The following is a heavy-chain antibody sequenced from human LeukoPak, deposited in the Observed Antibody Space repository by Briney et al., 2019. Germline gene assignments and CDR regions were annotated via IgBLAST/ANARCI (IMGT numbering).Heavy chain of an antibody. V-gene: IGHV3-48*01. CDR2: ISSSGSSI. CDR1: GFTFSNYS. J-gene: IGHJ6*03. D-gene: IGHD5-24*01. Sequence: GGSLRLSCAASGFTFSNYSMNLVRQAPGKGLEWVSYISSSGSSIYYADSVKGRFTISRDNAKNSLFLQMNSLRAEDTAVYYCARVCRDGYNGYYYYYYYMDVWGKGTTVTASS. CDR3: ARVCRDGYNGYYYYYYYMDV.